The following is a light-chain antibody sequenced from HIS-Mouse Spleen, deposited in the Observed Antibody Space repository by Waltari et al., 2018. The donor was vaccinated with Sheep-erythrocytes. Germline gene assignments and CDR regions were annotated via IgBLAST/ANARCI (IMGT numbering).Light chain of an antibody. V-gene: IGLV2-11*01. CDR2: DVS. J-gene: IGLJ1*01. CDR3: CSYAGSYNHV. Sequence: QSALTQPRSVSGSPGQSVTISCTGTSSDVGGYHHVSGYQQHPGKAPKLMIYDVSKRPSGVPDRFSGSKSGNTASLTISGLQAEDEADYYCCSYAGSYNHVFATGTKVTVL. CDR1: SSDVGGYHH.